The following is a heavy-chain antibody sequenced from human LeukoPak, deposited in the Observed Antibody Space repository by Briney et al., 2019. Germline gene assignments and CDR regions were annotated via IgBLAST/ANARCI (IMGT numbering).Heavy chain of an antibody. CDR1: GGSISSYY. J-gene: IGHJ6*03. D-gene: IGHD3-22*01. CDR2: IYYRGNT. Sequence: PSETLSLTCFVSGGSISSYYWSWIRQPPGKGLEWIGYIYYRGNTNYNPSLKSRVTVSLDTSKNQFSLRLSSVTAADTAVYHCARGIYDRSGFSYYYYHMDVWGKGTTVTVSS. V-gene: IGHV4-59*01. CDR3: ARGIYDRSGFSYYYYHMDV.